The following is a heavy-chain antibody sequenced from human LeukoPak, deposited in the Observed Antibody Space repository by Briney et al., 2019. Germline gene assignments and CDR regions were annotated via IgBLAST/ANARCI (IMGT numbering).Heavy chain of an antibody. CDR1: GGSISSYY. CDR2: IYYSGST. J-gene: IGHJ4*02. V-gene: IGHV4-59*08. Sequence: SETLSLTCTVSGGSISSYYWTWIRQPPGKGLEWIGYIYYSGSTNYNPSLKSRVSISVDTSKNQFSLRLSSVTAADTAVYYCVRHNLISRTFDYWGQGTLVTVSS. CDR3: VRHNLISRTFDY. D-gene: IGHD6-13*01.